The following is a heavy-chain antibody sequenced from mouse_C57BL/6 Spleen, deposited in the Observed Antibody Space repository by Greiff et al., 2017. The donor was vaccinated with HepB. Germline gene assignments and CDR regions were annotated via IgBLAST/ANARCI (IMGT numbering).Heavy chain of an antibody. CDR1: GYTFTSYG. CDR2: IYPRSGNT. J-gene: IGHJ2*01. CDR3: ARSGYYGSIFDY. D-gene: IGHD1-1*01. Sequence: QVQLQQSGAELARPGASVKLSFKASGYTFTSYGISWVKQRTGQGLEWVGEIYPRSGNTYYNEKFKGKATLTADKSSSTAYMELRSLTSEDSAVYFCARSGYYGSIFDYWGQGTTLTVSS. V-gene: IGHV1-81*01.